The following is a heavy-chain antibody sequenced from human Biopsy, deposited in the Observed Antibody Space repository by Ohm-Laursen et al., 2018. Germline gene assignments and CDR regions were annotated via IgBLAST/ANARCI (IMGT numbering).Heavy chain of an antibody. J-gene: IGHJ6*02. Sequence: GTLSLTCTVSGGSISSDYWSWIRQTPGKGLEWIGYIYYSGSTNYNPSLKSRVTISVDTPKNQFSLRLNSVTAADTAVYYRARATNSTGWPYYYFYGMDVWGQGTTVTVSS. CDR1: GGSISSDY. D-gene: IGHD2/OR15-2a*01. CDR2: IYYSGST. CDR3: ARATNSTGWPYYYFYGMDV. V-gene: IGHV4-59*01.